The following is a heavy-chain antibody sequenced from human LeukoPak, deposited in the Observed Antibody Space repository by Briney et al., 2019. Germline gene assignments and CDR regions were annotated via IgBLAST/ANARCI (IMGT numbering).Heavy chain of an antibody. CDR1: GFTFSSYG. J-gene: IGHJ4*03. Sequence: GGSLRLSCAASGFTFSSYGMSWVRQAPGKGLEWVSAISGSGGSTYYADSVKGRFTISRDNSKNTLYLQMNSLRAEDTAVYYCAKSRGYCSGGSCYSDYWGQGTLVSVSS. V-gene: IGHV3-23*01. D-gene: IGHD2-15*01. CDR2: ISGSGGST. CDR3: AKSRGYCSGGSCYSDY.